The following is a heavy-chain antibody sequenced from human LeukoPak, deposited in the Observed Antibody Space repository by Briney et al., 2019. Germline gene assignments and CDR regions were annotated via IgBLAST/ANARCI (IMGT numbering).Heavy chain of an antibody. Sequence: GTSLRLSCAASEFTFDSYAMHWVRQAPGKGLEWVAVISYDGSNEYYTDSVRGRFSISRDNSKNTLYLQMNSLRAEDTAVYYCARDISSSGSYAYFDYWGQGTLVTVSS. D-gene: IGHD1-26*01. CDR3: ARDISSSGSYAYFDY. V-gene: IGHV3-30-3*01. J-gene: IGHJ4*02. CDR1: EFTFDSYA. CDR2: ISYDGSNE.